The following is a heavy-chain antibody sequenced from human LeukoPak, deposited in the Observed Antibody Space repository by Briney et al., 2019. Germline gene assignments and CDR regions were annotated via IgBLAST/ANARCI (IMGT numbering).Heavy chain of an antibody. CDR2: IKSKTDGGTT. J-gene: IGHJ3*02. D-gene: IGHD3-3*01. V-gene: IGHV3-15*01. CDR1: EFTFSSYS. Sequence: PGGSLRLSCAASEFTFSSYSMNWVRQAPGKGLEWVGRIKSKTDGGTTDYAAPVKGRFTISRDDSKNTLYLQMNSLKTEDTAVYYCTAYDFWSGYFDLRAFDIWGQGTMVTVSS. CDR3: TAYDFWSGYFDLRAFDI.